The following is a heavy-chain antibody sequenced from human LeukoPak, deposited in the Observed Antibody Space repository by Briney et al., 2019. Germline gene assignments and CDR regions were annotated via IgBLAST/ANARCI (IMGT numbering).Heavy chain of an antibody. J-gene: IGHJ4*02. CDR1: GFTFSDYY. CDR2: ISSSSSSTI. V-gene: IGHV3-11*04. CDR3: ARGLLGYYYDSS. D-gene: IGHD3-22*01. Sequence: GGSLRLSCAASGFTFSDYYMSWIRQAPGKGLEWVSYISSSSSSTIYYADSVKGRFTISRDNAKNSIYLQMNSLRVEDTAVYYCARGLLGYYYDSSWGQGTLVTVSS.